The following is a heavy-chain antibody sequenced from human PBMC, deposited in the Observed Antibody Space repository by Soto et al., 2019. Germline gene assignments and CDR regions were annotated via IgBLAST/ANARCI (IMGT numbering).Heavy chain of an antibody. CDR2: INPYGGSA. D-gene: IGHD3-10*01. J-gene: IGHJ4*02. CDR1: EYTFANHF. Sequence: QVVLVQSGAEVKRPGDSVTVSCKAPEYTFANHFMHWVRQAPGQGLEWMGIINPYGGSATYTQKFQGRVPVTRETSTSTLYLVLSSLTSADTAVYYCAREGSYYFDSRIDYWGQGTLVTVSS. V-gene: IGHV1-46*01. CDR3: AREGSYYFDSRIDY.